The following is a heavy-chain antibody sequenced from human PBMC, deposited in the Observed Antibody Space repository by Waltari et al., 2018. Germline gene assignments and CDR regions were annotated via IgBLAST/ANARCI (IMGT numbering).Heavy chain of an antibody. Sequence: QVQLQQWGAGLLKPSETLSLTCAVYGGSFSGYYWSWIRQPPGKGLEWIGEINHSGSTNNTPALQSGVTISVDTSKNQFSLRLSSVTAADTAVYYCARGALRLKHQWRNWFDPWGQGTLVTVSS. CDR3: ARGALRLKHQWRNWFDP. CDR1: GGSFSGYY. J-gene: IGHJ5*02. V-gene: IGHV4-34*01. D-gene: IGHD5-12*01. CDR2: INHSGST.